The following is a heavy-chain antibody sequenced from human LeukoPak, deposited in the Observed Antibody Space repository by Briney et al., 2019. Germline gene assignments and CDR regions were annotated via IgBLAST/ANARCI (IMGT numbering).Heavy chain of an antibody. J-gene: IGHJ6*03. CDR3: ARKSVAATPRDIVYQYSYMDV. Sequence: ASVKLSCKASGYTFTSYAMNWVRQAPRQGLGWMGWMSTNTGNPTYAQGFTGRFVFSFDTSVSTAYLQISSLKAEDTAVYCSARKSVAATPRDIVYQYSYMDVWGKGTTVTVSS. D-gene: IGHD2-15*01. CDR2: MSTNTGNP. V-gene: IGHV7-4-1*02. CDR1: GYTFTSYA.